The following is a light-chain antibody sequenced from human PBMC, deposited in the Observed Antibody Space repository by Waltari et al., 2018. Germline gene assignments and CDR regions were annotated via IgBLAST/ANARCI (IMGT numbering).Light chain of an antibody. CDR2: RVS. CDR1: QNVSDN. J-gene: IGKJ2*01. Sequence: EILMTQSPVALSVSSGERATLSCRASQNVSDNLAWYQQRPGQAPALRIYRVSIRAPGVPDRFSGGGYATQFTLTINSLQSSDSAVYYCQQYMNWPPGYTFGQGTKVEIK. V-gene: IGKV3-15*01. CDR3: QQYMNWPPGYT.